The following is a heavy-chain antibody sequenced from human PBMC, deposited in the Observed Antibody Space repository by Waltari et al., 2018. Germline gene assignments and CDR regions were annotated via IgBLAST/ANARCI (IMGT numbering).Heavy chain of an antibody. CDR1: GFTFSSYA. J-gene: IGHJ4*02. Sequence: VQLLESGGGLVQPGGSLRLSCAASGFTFSSYAMGWVRQAPGRGLEWVSYILGSGDITYYADSVKGRFTISRDNSNNTLYLQMNSLRAEDTAVYYCAKGGRRWLQPYYFDFWGLGTLVTVSS. CDR2: ILGSGDIT. CDR3: AKGGRRWLQPYYFDF. D-gene: IGHD5-12*01. V-gene: IGHV3-23*01.